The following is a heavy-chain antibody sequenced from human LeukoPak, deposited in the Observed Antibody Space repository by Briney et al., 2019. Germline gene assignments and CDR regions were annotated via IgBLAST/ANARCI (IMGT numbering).Heavy chain of an antibody. V-gene: IGHV4-30-4*08. D-gene: IGHD3-10*01. J-gene: IGHJ6*03. CDR3: ATSPTPRGAYYYYMDV. CDR1: GGSISSGDYY. Sequence: SETLSLTCTVSGGSISSGDYYWSWIRQPPGMGLEWIGYIYYSGSTSYNPSLKSRVIISVDTSKNQFSLKLSSVTAADTAVYYCATSPTPRGAYYYYMDVWGKGTTVTVSS. CDR2: IYYSGST.